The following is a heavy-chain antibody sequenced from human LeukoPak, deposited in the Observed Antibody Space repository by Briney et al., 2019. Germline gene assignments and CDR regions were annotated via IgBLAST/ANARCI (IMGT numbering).Heavy chain of an antibody. J-gene: IGHJ4*02. Sequence: GRSLRPSCAASGFTFDDYAMHWVRQAPGKGLEWVSGISWNSGSIGYADSVKGRFTISRDNAKNSLYLQMNSLRAEDTALYYCAKDNGLRSGFDYWGQGTLVTVSS. V-gene: IGHV3-9*01. D-gene: IGHD2-15*01. CDR1: GFTFDDYA. CDR2: ISWNSGSI. CDR3: AKDNGLRSGFDY.